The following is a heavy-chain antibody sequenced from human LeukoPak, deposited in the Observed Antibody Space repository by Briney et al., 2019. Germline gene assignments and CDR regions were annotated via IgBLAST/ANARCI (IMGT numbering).Heavy chain of an antibody. CDR2: IYYSGST. J-gene: IGHJ4*02. V-gene: IGHV4-59*01. CDR1: SGSITNYY. Sequence: SETLSLTCTVSSGSITNYYWSWIRQPPGKGLEGIGFIYYSGSTNYNPSLKSRVTISVDTSKNQFSLKLSSVTAADTAVYYCARSYGSGSAYFFDYWGQGTLVTVSS. D-gene: IGHD3-10*01. CDR3: ARSYGSGSAYFFDY.